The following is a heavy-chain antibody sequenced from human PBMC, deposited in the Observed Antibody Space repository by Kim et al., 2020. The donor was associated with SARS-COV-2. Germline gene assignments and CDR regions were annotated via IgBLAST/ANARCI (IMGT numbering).Heavy chain of an antibody. Sequence: GGSLRLSCAASGFTFGDYAMHWVRQAPGKGLEWVSGISWNSGSIGYADSVKGRFTISRDNAKNSLYLQMNSLRAEDTALYYCAKACRSYYYYYGMDVWGQGTTVTVSS. J-gene: IGHJ6*02. CDR3: AKACRSYYYYYGMDV. V-gene: IGHV3-9*01. CDR1: GFTFGDYA. CDR2: ISWNSGSI.